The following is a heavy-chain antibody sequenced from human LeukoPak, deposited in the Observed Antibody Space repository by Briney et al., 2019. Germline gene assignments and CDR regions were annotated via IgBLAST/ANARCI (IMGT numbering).Heavy chain of an antibody. J-gene: IGHJ5*02. D-gene: IGHD1-7*01. Sequence: ASVTVSCTASGYTFTSYYMHWVRQAPGQGLEWMGIINPSGGSTSYAQKFQGRVTMTRDTSTSTVYMELSSLRSEDTAVYYCARDPAGTTPQGWFDPWGQGTLVTVSS. CDR3: ARDPAGTTPQGWFDP. CDR1: GYTFTSYY. CDR2: INPSGGST. V-gene: IGHV1-46*01.